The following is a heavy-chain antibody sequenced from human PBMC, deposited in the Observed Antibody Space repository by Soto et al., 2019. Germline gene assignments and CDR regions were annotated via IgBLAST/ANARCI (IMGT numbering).Heavy chain of an antibody. Sequence: QITLKESGPTLVKPTQTLTLTCTFSGFSLSTSGVGVGWIRQPPGKALERLALIYWDDDKRYSPSLKSRHTXTXDXXKNHVVRTTTNMDPADTATYYCAHKTAAADWHFDYWGQGTLVTVSS. D-gene: IGHD6-13*01. CDR1: GFSLSTSGVG. CDR2: IYWDDDK. CDR3: AHKTAAADWHFDY. V-gene: IGHV2-5*02. J-gene: IGHJ4*02.